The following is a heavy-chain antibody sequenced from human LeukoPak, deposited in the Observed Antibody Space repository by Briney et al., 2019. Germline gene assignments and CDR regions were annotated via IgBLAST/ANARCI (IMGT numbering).Heavy chain of an antibody. Sequence: WVRQAPGKGLEWVSGINWNGGSTGYADSVKGRFTIARDNAKNSLYLQMNSLRAEDTALYYCAREKPFYDSSGYYYPIAFDYWGQGTLVTVSS. D-gene: IGHD3-22*01. CDR3: AREKPFYDSSGYYYPIAFDY. V-gene: IGHV3-20*03. CDR2: INWNGGST. J-gene: IGHJ4*02.